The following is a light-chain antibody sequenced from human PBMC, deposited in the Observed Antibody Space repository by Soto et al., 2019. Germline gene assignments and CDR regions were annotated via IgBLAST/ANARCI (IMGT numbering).Light chain of an antibody. CDR2: DVS. Sequence: QSALTQPASVSGSPGQSITISCTGTSSDVGGYNYVSWYQQHPGKAPKLMIYDVSNRPSGVSNRFSGSKSGNTASLTISGLQAEDEGDYYCSSYTSISTLVAFGGGTKLTVL. J-gene: IGLJ3*02. CDR3: SSYTSISTLVA. V-gene: IGLV2-14*01. CDR1: SSDVGGYNY.